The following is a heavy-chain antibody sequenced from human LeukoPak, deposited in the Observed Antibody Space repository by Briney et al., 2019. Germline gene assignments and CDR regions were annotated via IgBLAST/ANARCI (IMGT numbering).Heavy chain of an antibody. V-gene: IGHV3-23*01. D-gene: IGHD3/OR15-3a*01. CDR3: AKAPYGLNWFDP. J-gene: IGHJ5*02. CDR2: ISGSGGST. CDR1: GFTFSSYA. Sequence: GGSLRLSCAASGFTFSSYAMSWVRQAPGKGLEWVSAISGSGGSTYYADCVKGRFTISRDNSKNTLYLQMNSLRAEDTAVYYCAKAPYGLNWFDPWGQGTLVTVSS.